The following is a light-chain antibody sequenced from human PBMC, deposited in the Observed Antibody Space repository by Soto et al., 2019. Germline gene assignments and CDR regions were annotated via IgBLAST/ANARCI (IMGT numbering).Light chain of an antibody. J-gene: IGKJ1*01. CDR2: DVS. CDR3: QQSYNSPQT. V-gene: IGKV3-15*01. CDR1: QGVTTN. Sequence: EIVMTQSPATLSVSPGERATLSCRAGQGVTTNFAWYQQKSGQSPRLLIYDVSIRATGVPARFSATGSETDFTLTISGLHSEDSATYSCQQSYNSPQTFGQGTKVDIK.